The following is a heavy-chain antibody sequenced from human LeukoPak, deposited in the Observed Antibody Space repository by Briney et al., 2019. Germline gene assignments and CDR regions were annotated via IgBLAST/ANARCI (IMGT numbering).Heavy chain of an antibody. CDR2: INQDGGTK. J-gene: IGHJ4*02. Sequence: GGSLRFSCAASGFTFTTYYMSWVRQAPGKGLEWVANINQDGGTKYYVDSVKGRFTISRDNAINSVFLQMNSLRAEDTAVYYCARENWTNDFWGQGTLVTVSS. V-gene: IGHV3-7*01. CDR3: ARENWTNDF. D-gene: IGHD1/OR15-1a*01. CDR1: GFTFTTYY.